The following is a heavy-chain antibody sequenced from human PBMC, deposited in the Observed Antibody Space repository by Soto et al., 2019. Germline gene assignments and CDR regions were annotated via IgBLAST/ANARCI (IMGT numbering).Heavy chain of an antibody. CDR1: GDSVSSKSAA. Sequence: SQTLSLTCAISGDSVSSKSAAWNWIRQSPSRGLEWLGRTYYRSKWYNEFAVSVKSRITVNPDTSMNQFSLQLSSVTPEDTAVYYCARTASVFDYWGQGTQVTVSS. CDR2: TYYRSKWYN. V-gene: IGHV6-1*01. J-gene: IGHJ4*02. CDR3: ARTASVFDY.